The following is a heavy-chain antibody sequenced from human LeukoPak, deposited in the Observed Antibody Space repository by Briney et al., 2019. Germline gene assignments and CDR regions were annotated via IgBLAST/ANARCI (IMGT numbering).Heavy chain of an antibody. D-gene: IGHD6-6*01. J-gene: IGHJ6*03. V-gene: IGHV3-53*01. CDR3: ARVEYSSSSKVYYYYMDV. CDR1: GFTVSSNY. Sequence: PGGSLSLSCAAYGFTVSSNYMSWVRQAPGKGLDWVSIIYSGGSTYYADSVKGRFTISRDNSKNTLYLQINSLRAEDTAVYYCARVEYSSSSKVYYYYMDVWGKGTTVTVSS. CDR2: IYSGGST.